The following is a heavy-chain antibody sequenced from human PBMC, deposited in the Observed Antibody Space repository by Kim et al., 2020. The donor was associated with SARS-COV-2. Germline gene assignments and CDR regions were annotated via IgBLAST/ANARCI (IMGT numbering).Heavy chain of an antibody. V-gene: IGHV1-46*01. J-gene: IGHJ6*02. CDR3: ARVAGMDSSSWYPLKRYYYYYGMDV. CDR1: GYTFTSYY. Sequence: ASVKVSCKASGYTFTSYYMHWVRQAPGQGLEWMGIINPSGGSTSYAQKFQGRVTMTRDTSTSTVYMELSSLRSEDTAVYYCARVAGMDSSSWYPLKRYYYYYGMDVWGQGTTVTVSS. D-gene: IGHD6-13*01. CDR2: INPSGGST.